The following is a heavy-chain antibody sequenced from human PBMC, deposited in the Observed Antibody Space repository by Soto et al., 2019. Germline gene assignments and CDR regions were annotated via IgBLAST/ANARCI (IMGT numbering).Heavy chain of an antibody. D-gene: IGHD6-25*01. CDR2: ISDSGGTT. CDR3: AKSSPRAATLFY. V-gene: IGHV3-23*01. J-gene: IGHJ4*02. Sequence: EVQLLDSGGGLVQPGGSLRLSCAASGFTFSNSAMSWVRQAPGKGPEWVSTISDSGGTTYYASSVKGRFTISRDNSKNTLYLQMNSLGADDTAVYYCAKSSPRAATLFYWGQGTLVTVSS. CDR1: GFTFSNSA.